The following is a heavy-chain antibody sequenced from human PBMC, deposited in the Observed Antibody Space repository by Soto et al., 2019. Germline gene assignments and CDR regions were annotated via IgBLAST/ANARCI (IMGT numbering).Heavy chain of an antibody. CDR2: IDPSDSYT. J-gene: IGHJ5*02. D-gene: IGHD6-13*01. CDR1: GYSFTSYW. V-gene: IGHV5-10-1*01. Sequence: PGESLKISCKGSGYSFTSYWISWVRQMPGKGLEWMGRIDPSDSYTNYSPSFQGHVTISADKSISTAYLQWSSLKASDTAMYYCARTPLTRIAAAVMGGWFDPWGQGTLVTVS. CDR3: ARTPLTRIAAAVMGGWFDP.